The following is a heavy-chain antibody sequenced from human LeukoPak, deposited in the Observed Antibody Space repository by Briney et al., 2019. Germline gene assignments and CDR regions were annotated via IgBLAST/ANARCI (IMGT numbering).Heavy chain of an antibody. Sequence: GGSLRLSCAASGFTFDDYAMHWVQQAPGKGLEWVSGISWNGVSIGYADSVKGRFTISRDNAKNFLYLQMNSLRGEDTALYYCAKRNSPHSSGWSDFDSWGQGALVTVSS. CDR2: ISWNGVSI. CDR3: AKRNSPHSSGWSDFDS. V-gene: IGHV3-9*01. CDR1: GFTFDDYA. D-gene: IGHD6-19*01. J-gene: IGHJ4*02.